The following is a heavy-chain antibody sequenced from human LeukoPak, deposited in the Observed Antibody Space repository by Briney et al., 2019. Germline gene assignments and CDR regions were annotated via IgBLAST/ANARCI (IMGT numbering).Heavy chain of an antibody. J-gene: IGHJ4*02. Sequence: PGGSLRLSCAASGFTFSSYGMHWVRQAPGKGLEWVAVISHDGSNKYYSDSVEGRFTISRDNSKNTLYLQMNSLRVEDTAVYFCARRGGSYFDYWGQGTLVTVSS. V-gene: IGHV3-30*03. CDR2: ISHDGSNK. CDR3: ARRGGSYFDY. CDR1: GFTFSSYG. D-gene: IGHD1-26*01.